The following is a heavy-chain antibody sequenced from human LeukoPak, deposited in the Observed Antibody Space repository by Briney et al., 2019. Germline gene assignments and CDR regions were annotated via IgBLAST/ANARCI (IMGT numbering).Heavy chain of an antibody. CDR1: GHSISTYY. Sequence: SETLSLTCTVSGHSISTYYWSWTRQPPGKGLEWIGYVYYSGNTNLNPSLKSRVTLSIDTSKNQFSLKLSSVTAADTAVYYCARVGSGTFDSWGQGTLSPSPQ. CDR2: VYYSGNT. D-gene: IGHD1-26*01. V-gene: IGHV4-59*01. J-gene: IGHJ4*02. CDR3: ARVGSGTFDS.